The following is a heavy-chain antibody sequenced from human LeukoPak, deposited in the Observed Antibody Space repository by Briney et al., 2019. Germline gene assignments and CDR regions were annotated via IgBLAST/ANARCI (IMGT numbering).Heavy chain of an antibody. CDR3: ARDYGPITMVRGAYFDY. J-gene: IGHJ4*02. V-gene: IGHV4-39*07. D-gene: IGHD3-10*01. CDR1: GFTFSSYA. CDR2: IYYSGST. Sequence: GSLRLSCAASGFTFSSYAMSWVRQAPGKGLEWIGNIYYSGSTYYNPSLKSRVTISVDTSENQFSLKLSSVTAADTAVYYCARDYGPITMVRGAYFDYWGQGTLVTVSS.